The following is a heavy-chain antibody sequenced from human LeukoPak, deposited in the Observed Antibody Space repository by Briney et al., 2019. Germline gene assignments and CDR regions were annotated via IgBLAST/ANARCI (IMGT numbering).Heavy chain of an antibody. V-gene: IGHV4-34*01. J-gene: IGHJ4*02. Sequence: SETLSLTCAVYGGSFSGYYWSWIRQPPGKGLEWIGEINHSGSTNYNPSLKSRVTISVDTSKNQFSLKLSSVTAADTAVYYCARGVELTGYSDYWGQGTLVTVSS. D-gene: IGHD3-9*01. CDR1: GGSFSGYY. CDR3: ARGVELTGYSDY. CDR2: INHSGST.